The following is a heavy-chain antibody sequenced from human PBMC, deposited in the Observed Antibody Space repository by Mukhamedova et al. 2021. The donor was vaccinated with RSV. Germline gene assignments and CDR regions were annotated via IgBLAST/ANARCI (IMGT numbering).Heavy chain of an antibody. CDR3: AKDRGRSGWTGWLSP. V-gene: IGHV3-48*03. D-gene: IGHD6-19*01. J-gene: IGHJ5*02. CDR2: SSSSSTVI. Sequence: VRQAPGKGLEWVSYSSSSSTVIKYADSVKGRFIISRDNAKNSLYLQMNSLRAEDTAVYYCAKDRGRSGWTGWLSPWGQGTLVTVS.